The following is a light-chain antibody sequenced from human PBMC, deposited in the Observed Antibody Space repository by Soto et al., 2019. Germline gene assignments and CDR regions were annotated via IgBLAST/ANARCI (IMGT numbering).Light chain of an antibody. Sequence: EIVLTQSPGTLSLSPGERATLSCRASQSVDSTYLTWYQQKPGQAPRLLIYGASGRATGVPDRFSGSGSGTDFTLTISRLEPEDFAVYFCQYYDSLRTFGQGTKVDIK. CDR2: GAS. CDR1: QSVDSTY. V-gene: IGKV3-20*01. J-gene: IGKJ1*01. CDR3: QYYDSLRT.